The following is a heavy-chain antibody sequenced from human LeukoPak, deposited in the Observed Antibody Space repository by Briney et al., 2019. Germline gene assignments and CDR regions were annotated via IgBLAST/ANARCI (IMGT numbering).Heavy chain of an antibody. D-gene: IGHD2-15*01. V-gene: IGHV1-69*01. CDR2: IIPIFGTA. J-gene: IGHJ4*02. CDR1: GGTFSSYA. Sequence: ASVKVSCKASGGTFSSYAISWVRQAPGQGLEWMGGIIPIFGTANYAQKFQGRVTITADESTSTAYMELSSLRSEDTAGYYCAREGYCSGGSCYGVFDYWGQGTLVTVSS. CDR3: AREGYCSGGSCYGVFDY.